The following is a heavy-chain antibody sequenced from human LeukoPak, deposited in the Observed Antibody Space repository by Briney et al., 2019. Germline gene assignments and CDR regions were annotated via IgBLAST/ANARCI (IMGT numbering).Heavy chain of an antibody. V-gene: IGHV3-11*01. CDR3: AGVEQKGSVVVVAATDYYGMDV. D-gene: IGHD2-15*01. J-gene: IGHJ6*02. Sequence: GGSLRLSCAASGFTFSDYYMSWIRQAPGKGLEWVSYISSSGSTIYYADSVKGRFTISRDNAKNSLYLQMNSLRAEDTAVYYCAGVEQKGSVVVVAATDYYGMDVWGQGTTVTVSS. CDR1: GFTFSDYY. CDR2: ISSSGSTI.